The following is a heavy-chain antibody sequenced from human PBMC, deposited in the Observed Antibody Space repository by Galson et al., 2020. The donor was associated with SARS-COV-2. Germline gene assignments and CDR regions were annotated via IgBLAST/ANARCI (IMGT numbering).Heavy chain of an antibody. CDR2: ISGSGGST. CDR1: GFTFSSYA. J-gene: IGHJ4*02. V-gene: IGHV3-23*01. CDR3: AKEGGRGDYCRFSFDY. D-gene: IGHD4-17*01. Sequence: TGGSLRLSCAASGFTFSSYAMSWVRQAPGKGLEWVSGISGSGGSTYYADSVKGRFTISRDNSENTLYLQMNSLRAEDTAVYYCAKEGGRGDYCRFSFDYWGQGTLVTVSS.